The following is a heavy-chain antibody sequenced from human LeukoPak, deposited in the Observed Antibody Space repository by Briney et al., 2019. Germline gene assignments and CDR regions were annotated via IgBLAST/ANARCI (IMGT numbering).Heavy chain of an antibody. V-gene: IGHV3-74*01. D-gene: IGHD3-10*01. CDR1: GLIFSNYW. CDR3: ATGGAQYYDY. J-gene: IGHJ4*02. CDR2: INSDGSST. Sequence: GGSLRLSCAASGLIFSNYWMHWVRQAPGQGLVWVSRINSDGSSTIYADSVKGRFTISRDNAKKTVVLQMNSLSAEDTAVYYCATGGAQYYDYWGQGTVVTVSS.